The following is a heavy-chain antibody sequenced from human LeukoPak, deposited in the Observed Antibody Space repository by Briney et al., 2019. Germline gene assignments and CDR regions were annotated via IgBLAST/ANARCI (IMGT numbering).Heavy chain of an antibody. CDR1: GFTFSSYG. Sequence: GGSLRLSCAASGFTFSSYGMHWVRQAPGKGLEWVAVISYGGSATYYADSVKGRFTISRDNSKNTLYLQMNSLRAEDTAVYYCARDLDYGGRSNFDHWGQGTLVTVSS. CDR3: ARDLDYGGRSNFDH. J-gene: IGHJ4*02. V-gene: IGHV3-33*05. CDR2: ISYGGSAT. D-gene: IGHD4-23*01.